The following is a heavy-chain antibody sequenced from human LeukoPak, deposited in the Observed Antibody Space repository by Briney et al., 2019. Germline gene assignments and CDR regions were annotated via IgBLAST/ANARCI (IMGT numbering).Heavy chain of an antibody. CDR1: GGSISSYY. V-gene: IGHV4-59*12. Sequence: SETLSLTCTVSGGSISSYYWSWIRQPPGKGLEWIGYIYYSGSTNYNPSLKSRVTISVDTSKNQFSLKLSSVTAADTAVYYCARDPYYDFWSGYSHMLFDPWGQGTLVTVSS. CDR3: ARDPYYDFWSGYSHMLFDP. J-gene: IGHJ5*02. CDR2: IYYSGST. D-gene: IGHD3-3*01.